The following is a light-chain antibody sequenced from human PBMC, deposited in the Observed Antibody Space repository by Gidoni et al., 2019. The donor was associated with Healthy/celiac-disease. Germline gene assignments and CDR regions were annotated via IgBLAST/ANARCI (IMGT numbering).Light chain of an antibody. J-gene: IGKJ2*01. CDR1: QSVSSN. V-gene: IGKV3-15*01. Sequence: EIVMTQSPATLSVSPGERATLSCRASQSVSSNLAWYQQKPGQAPRLLIYGASTRATGIPASFSGSGSGTEFTLTISSLQSEDFAVYYGQQYNNWPVAFXQXTKLEIK. CDR2: GAS. CDR3: QQYNNWPVA.